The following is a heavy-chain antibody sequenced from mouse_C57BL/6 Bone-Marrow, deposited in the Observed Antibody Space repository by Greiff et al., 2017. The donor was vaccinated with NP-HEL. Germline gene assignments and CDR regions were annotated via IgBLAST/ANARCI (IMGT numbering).Heavy chain of an antibody. CDR2: IYPRSGNT. V-gene: IGHV1-81*01. D-gene: IGHD1-1*01. CDR3: ARVITTVDYYAMDY. CDR1: GYTFTSYG. J-gene: IGHJ4*01. Sequence: VQLQQSGAELARPGASVKLSCKASGYTFTSYGISWVKQRTGQGLEWIGEIYPRSGNTYYNEKFKGKATLTADKSSSTAYMELRSLTSEDSAVYFCARVITTVDYYAMDYWGQGTSVTVSS.